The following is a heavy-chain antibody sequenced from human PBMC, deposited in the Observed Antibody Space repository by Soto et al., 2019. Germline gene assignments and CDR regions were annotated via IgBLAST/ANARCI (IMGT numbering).Heavy chain of an antibody. D-gene: IGHD3-22*01. Sequence: GESLKISCKGSGYSFTSCWISWVRQMPGKGLEWMWRIDPSDSYTNYSPSFQGHVTISADKSISTAYLQWSSLKASDTAMYYCARLDYYDSSYYYYYGMDVWGQGTTVTVSS. V-gene: IGHV5-10-1*01. CDR3: ARLDYYDSSYYYYYGMDV. CDR1: GYSFTSCW. CDR2: IDPSDSYT. J-gene: IGHJ6*02.